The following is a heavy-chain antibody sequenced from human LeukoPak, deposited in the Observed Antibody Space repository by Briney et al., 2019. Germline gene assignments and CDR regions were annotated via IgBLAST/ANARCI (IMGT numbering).Heavy chain of an antibody. CDR3: AKPISTRIAAAGTSEGVYYGMDV. CDR1: GFTFSSYA. J-gene: IGHJ6*02. D-gene: IGHD6-13*01. CDR2: ISGSGGST. Sequence: SGGSLRLSCAASGFTFSSYAMSWVRQAPGKGLEGVSAISGSGGSTYYADSVKGRFTISRDNSKNTLYLQMNSLRDEDTAVYSCAKPISTRIAAAGTSEGVYYGMDVWGQGTTVTVSS. V-gene: IGHV3-23*01.